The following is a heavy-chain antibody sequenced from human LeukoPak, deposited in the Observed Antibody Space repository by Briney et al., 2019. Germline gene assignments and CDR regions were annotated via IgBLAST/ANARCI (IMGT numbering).Heavy chain of an antibody. CDR3: ARCPYYYDSSGYYYYYYGMDV. V-gene: IGHV4-59*01. CDR2: IYYSGSI. J-gene: IGHJ6*02. Sequence: SETLSLTCTVSGGSISSYYWSWIRQPPGKGLEWIGYIYYSGSINYNPSLKSRVTISVDTSKNQFSLKLSSVTAADTAVYYCARCPYYYDSSGYYYYYYGMDVWGQGTTVTVSS. CDR1: GGSISSYY. D-gene: IGHD3-22*01.